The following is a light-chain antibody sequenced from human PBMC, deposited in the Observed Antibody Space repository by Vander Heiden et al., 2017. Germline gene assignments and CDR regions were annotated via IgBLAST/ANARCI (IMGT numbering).Light chain of an antibody. CDR3: AAWDDGLNGVV. CDR1: SSNIGSNP. CDR2: SND. V-gene: IGLV1-44*01. J-gene: IGLJ2*01. Sequence: QSVLTQPPSASGTPGQRVTISCSGSSSNIGSNPVNWSRQLPGTAPKLLIYSNDKRPSAVASQFSASKSGTSASLAISGLQSEDEADYYCAAWDDGLNGVVFGGGTKLTAL.